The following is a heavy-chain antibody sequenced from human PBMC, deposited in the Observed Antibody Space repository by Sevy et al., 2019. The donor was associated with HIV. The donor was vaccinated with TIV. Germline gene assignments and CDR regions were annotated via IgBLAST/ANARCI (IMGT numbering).Heavy chain of an antibody. CDR3: ARDATYYYERSGYYYALDI. V-gene: IGHV3-48*01. CDR2: ISSSSSTI. Sequence: GGSLRLSCAASGFTFSSYSMNWVRQAPGKGLEWVSYISSSSSTIYYADSVKGRFTISRDNAKNSLYLQMNSLRAEDTAVYYCARDATYYYERSGYYYALDIWGQGTMVTVSS. CDR1: GFTFSSYS. J-gene: IGHJ3*02. D-gene: IGHD3-22*01.